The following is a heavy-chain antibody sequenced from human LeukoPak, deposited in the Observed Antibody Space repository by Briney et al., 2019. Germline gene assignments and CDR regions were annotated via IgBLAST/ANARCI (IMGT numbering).Heavy chain of an antibody. CDR2: IRSKADNYAT. CDR3: TRVTTAAASDFDY. V-gene: IGHV3-73*01. Sequence: GGSLRLSCAASGFTFSGSAIHWVRQASGKGLEWVGRIRSKADNYATEYVASVKGRFIISRDDSKNTTFLQMNSLKTEDTAVYYCTRVTTAAASDFDYWGQGTQVTVSA. CDR1: GFTFSGSA. J-gene: IGHJ4*02. D-gene: IGHD6-25*01.